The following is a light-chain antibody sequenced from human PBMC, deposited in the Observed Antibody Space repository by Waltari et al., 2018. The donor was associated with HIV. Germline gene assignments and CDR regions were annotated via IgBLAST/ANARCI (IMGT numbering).Light chain of an antibody. Sequence: SVLTQPPSKSAAPGQTVTISCTGHNSNIGSNDVPLYQQLPGASPRLIIYESTKRPSLISDRFSASKSDTTATLDIAGLQPGDEAMYYCGTRDNDLGPVVLGGGTWVTVL. J-gene: IGLJ2*01. CDR1: NSNIGSND. V-gene: IGLV1-51*02. CDR3: GTRDNDLGPVV. CDR2: EST.